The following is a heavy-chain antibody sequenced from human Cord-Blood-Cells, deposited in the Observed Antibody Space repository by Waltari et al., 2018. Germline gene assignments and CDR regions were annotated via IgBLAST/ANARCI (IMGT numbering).Heavy chain of an antibody. D-gene: IGHD3-10*01. Sequence: EVQLVESGGGLIQPGGSLRLSCAASGFTVSSNYMSWVRQAPGKGLEWVSVIYSGGSTYSADAVKGRFTISRDNSKNTLYLQMNSLRAEDTAVYYCARDLMVRGDYYGMDVWGQGTTVTVSS. V-gene: IGHV3-53*01. CDR1: GFTVSSNY. CDR3: ARDLMVRGDYYGMDV. J-gene: IGHJ6*02. CDR2: IYSGGST.